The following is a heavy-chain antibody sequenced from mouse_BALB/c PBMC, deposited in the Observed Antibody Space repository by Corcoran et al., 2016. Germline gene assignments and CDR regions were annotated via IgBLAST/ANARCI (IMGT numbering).Heavy chain of an antibody. CDR3: ARLLVDY. CDR2: MNPYNGGT. Sequence: EVQLQQSGPELVKPGASVKISCKASGYSFNGYTMNGGKQRVGKNLEWIGLMNPYNGGTSYNQKFKGKATLTVDKSSSTAYMEILSLTSEDSAVYYCARLLVDYWGQGTTLTVSS. CDR1: GYSFNGYT. D-gene: IGHD1-1*01. V-gene: IGHV1-26*01. J-gene: IGHJ2*01.